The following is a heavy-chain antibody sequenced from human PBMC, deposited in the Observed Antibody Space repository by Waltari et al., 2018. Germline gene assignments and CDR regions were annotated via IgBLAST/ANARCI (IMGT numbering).Heavy chain of an antibody. J-gene: IGHJ5*02. CDR2: ISISDVT. CDR3: AKPFYNWDDPLVS. V-gene: IGHV3-23*01. Sequence: EVQLLESGGELVQAGGSLRLSCGGSGFTFHTYAINWVRRAPGTGLQGVAAISISDVTFHADSVKGRFTISRDTSKDTVYLQMNSLSPDDTAVYYCAKPFYNWDDPLVSWGQGTLVTVSS. CDR1: GFTFHTYA. D-gene: IGHD1-20*01.